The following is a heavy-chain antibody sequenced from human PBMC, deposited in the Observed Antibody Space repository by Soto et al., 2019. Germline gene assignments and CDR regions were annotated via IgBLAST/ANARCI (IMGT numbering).Heavy chain of an antibody. D-gene: IGHD3-10*01. Sequence: GESLKISCKGSGYSFTSYWIGWVRQMPGKGLEWMGIIYPGDSDTRYSPSFQGQVTISADKSISTAYLQWSSLKASDTAMYYCARFLKDSPLSGSYYPGFDYWGQGTLVTVSS. CDR3: ARFLKDSPLSGSYYPGFDY. V-gene: IGHV5-51*01. J-gene: IGHJ4*02. CDR1: GYSFTSYW. CDR2: IYPGDSDT.